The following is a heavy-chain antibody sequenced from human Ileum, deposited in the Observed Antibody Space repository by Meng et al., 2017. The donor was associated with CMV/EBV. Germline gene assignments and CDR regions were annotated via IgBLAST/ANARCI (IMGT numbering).Heavy chain of an antibody. CDR2: IYYSGST. CDR3: AREGGGWYFDS. D-gene: IGHD6-19*01. J-gene: IGHJ4*02. CDR1: GDSLSTGDYY. Sequence: QVQLQESGPGLVKPSQSLSPTCTVSGDSLSTGDYYWSWIRQPPGKGPEWIGYIYYSGSTLYNPSLKSPVTISLDKSKNQFSLRLRSVTAADTAVYFCAREGGGWYFDSWGQGTLVTVSS. V-gene: IGHV4-30-4*01.